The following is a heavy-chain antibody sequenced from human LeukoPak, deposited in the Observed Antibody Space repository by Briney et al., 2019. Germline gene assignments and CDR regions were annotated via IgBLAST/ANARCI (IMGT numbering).Heavy chain of an antibody. J-gene: IGHJ4*02. CDR1: GFTFNSYE. D-gene: IGHD6-19*01. Sequence: GGSLRLSCAASGFTFNSYEMNWVRQAPGKGLEWVSYISSSGSTIYFADSVKGRFTISRDNAKNPLYLQMNSLRAEDTAVYYCARLAVAGYFDYWGQGTLVTVSS. CDR2: ISSSGSTI. V-gene: IGHV3-48*03. CDR3: ARLAVAGYFDY.